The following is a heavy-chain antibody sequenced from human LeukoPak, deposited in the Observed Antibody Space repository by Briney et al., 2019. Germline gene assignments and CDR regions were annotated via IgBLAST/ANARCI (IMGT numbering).Heavy chain of an antibody. Sequence: PGGSLRLSCAASGFTFSSYGMHWVRQAPGKGLEWVAVISYDGSNKYYADSVKGRFTISRDNSKNTLYLQMNSLRAEDPAVYYCAKTHSSGWYDFDYWGQGTLVTVSS. J-gene: IGHJ4*02. CDR2: ISYDGSNK. CDR3: AKTHSSGWYDFDY. CDR1: GFTFSSYG. D-gene: IGHD6-19*01. V-gene: IGHV3-30*18.